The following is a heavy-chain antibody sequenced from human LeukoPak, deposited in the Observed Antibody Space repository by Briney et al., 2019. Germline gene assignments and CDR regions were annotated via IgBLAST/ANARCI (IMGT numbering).Heavy chain of an antibody. J-gene: IGHJ5*02. CDR2: IYYSGST. D-gene: IGHD1-26*01. V-gene: IGHV4-61*01. Sequence: SETLSLTCSVSGGSVSSSSYYWSWIRQPPGKGLEWIGYIYYSGSTNYNPSLKSRVTISVDTSKNQFSLKLSSVTAADTAVYYCARVGREFDPWGQGTLVTVSS. CDR3: ARVGREFDP. CDR1: GGSVSSSSYY.